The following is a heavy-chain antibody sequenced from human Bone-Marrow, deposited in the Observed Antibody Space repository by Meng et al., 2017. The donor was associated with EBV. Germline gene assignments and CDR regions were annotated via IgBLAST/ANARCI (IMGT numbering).Heavy chain of an antibody. CDR1: GGSCSGYY. V-gene: IGHV4-34*02. Sequence: HVQQTRWGRVLFKRSQTLSLAGAVFGGSCSGYYWSWIRQPPGKGLEWIGEINHSGSTNYNPSLKSRVTISVDTSKNQFSLKLSSVTAADTAVYYCARGKRWVRNWFDPWGQGTLVTVSS. CDR3: ARGKRWVRNWFDP. J-gene: IGHJ5*02. CDR2: INHSGST. D-gene: IGHD4-23*01.